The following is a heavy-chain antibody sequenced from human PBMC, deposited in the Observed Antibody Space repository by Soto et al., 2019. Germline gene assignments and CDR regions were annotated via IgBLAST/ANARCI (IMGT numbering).Heavy chain of an antibody. CDR3: ARDGVAGAFDY. CDR1: GGTFSSYT. V-gene: IGHV1-69*08. J-gene: IGHJ4*02. CDR2: IIPILGIA. Sequence: QVQLVQSGAEVKKPGSSVKVSCKASGGTFSSYTISWVRQAPGQGLEWMGRIIPILGIANYAQKFQGRVTITADKSTSTAYMELSSLRSEHTAVYYCARDGVAGAFDYWGQGTLVTVSS. D-gene: IGHD6-19*01.